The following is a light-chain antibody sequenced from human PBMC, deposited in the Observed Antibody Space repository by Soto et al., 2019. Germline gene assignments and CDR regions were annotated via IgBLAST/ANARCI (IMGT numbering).Light chain of an antibody. CDR1: NSDVGSYNR. CDR3: SSYTSSSTYV. CDR2: EVS. V-gene: IGLV2-18*02. Sequence: QSLVTQPPSVSGSPGQSVTISCTGTNSDVGSYNRVSWYQQPPGTAPKLMISEVSNRPSGVPDRFSGSKSGNTASLTISGLQAEDEADYYCSSYTSSSTYVFGTGTKVTVL. J-gene: IGLJ1*01.